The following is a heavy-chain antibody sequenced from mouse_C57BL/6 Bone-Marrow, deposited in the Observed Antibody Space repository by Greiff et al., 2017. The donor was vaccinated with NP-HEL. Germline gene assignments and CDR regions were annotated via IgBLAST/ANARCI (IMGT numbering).Heavy chain of an antibody. D-gene: IGHD2-1*01. CDR3: AREGDGNFYWYFDV. CDR1: GYTFTDYY. J-gene: IGHJ1*03. V-gene: IGHV1-76*01. CDR2: IYPGSGNT. Sequence: QVQLKESGAELVRPGASVKLSCKASGYTFTDYYINWVKQRPGQGLEWIARIYPGSGNTYYNEKFKGKATLTAEKSSSTAYMQLSSLTSEDSAVYFCAREGDGNFYWYFDVWGTGTTVTVSS.